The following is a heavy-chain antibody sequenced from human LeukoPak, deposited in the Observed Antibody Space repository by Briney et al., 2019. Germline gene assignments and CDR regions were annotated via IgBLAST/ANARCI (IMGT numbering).Heavy chain of an antibody. CDR2: INAYNGNT. Sequence: ASVRVSCKASGYTFTSYIISWVRQAPGQGLEWMGWINAYNGNTDYAQRVQGRVTMTTDTSTSTAYMELRSLRSDDTAVYYCARDRHIAAAVYYYYMDVWGKGTPVTVSS. D-gene: IGHD6-13*01. CDR3: ARDRHIAAAVYYYYMDV. V-gene: IGHV1-18*01. J-gene: IGHJ6*03. CDR1: GYTFTSYI.